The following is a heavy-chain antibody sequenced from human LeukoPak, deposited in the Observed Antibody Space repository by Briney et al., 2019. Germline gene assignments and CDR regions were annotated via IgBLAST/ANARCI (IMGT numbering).Heavy chain of an antibody. J-gene: IGHJ5*02. D-gene: IGHD2-15*01. Sequence: GESLKISCKGSGYSFTSYWIGWVRQMPGKGLEWMGIIYPGGSDTRYSPSFQGQVTISADKSISTAYLQLRSLKASDTAMYYCARGPLGYCSRSGCYWWFDPWGQGTLVTVSS. CDR2: IYPGGSDT. CDR1: GYSFTSYW. CDR3: ARGPLGYCSRSGCYWWFDP. V-gene: IGHV5-51*01.